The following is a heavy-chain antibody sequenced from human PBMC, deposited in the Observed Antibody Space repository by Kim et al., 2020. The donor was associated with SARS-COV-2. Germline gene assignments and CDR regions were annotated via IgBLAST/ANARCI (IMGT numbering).Heavy chain of an antibody. CDR3: AREYLGRMVRGVPSDY. V-gene: IGHV4-34*01. J-gene: IGHJ4*01. CDR1: GGSFSGYY. CDR2: INHSGST. Sequence: SETLSLTCAVYGGSFSGYYWSWIRQPPGKGLEWIGEINHSGSTNYNPSLKSRVTISVDTSKNQFSLKLSSVTAADTAVYYCAREYLGRMVRGVPSDYWR. D-gene: IGHD3-10*01.